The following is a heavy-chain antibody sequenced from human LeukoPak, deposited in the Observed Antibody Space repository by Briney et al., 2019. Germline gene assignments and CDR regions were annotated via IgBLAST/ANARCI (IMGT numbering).Heavy chain of an antibody. CDR2: INHSGST. D-gene: IGHD5-18*01. Sequence: PSETLSLTCAVYGGSFSGYYWSWIRQPPGKGLEWIGEINHSGSTNYNPSLKSRVTISVDTSKNQFSLKLSSVTAADTAVYYCARVTRGYSYGSFDYWGQGTLVTVSS. CDR1: GGSFSGYY. V-gene: IGHV4-34*01. CDR3: ARVTRGYSYGSFDY. J-gene: IGHJ4*02.